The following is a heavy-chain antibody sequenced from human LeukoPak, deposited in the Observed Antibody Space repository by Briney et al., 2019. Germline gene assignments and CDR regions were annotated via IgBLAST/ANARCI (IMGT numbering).Heavy chain of an antibody. CDR2: ISWNSGSM. V-gene: IGHV3-9*01. D-gene: IGHD3-10*01. J-gene: IGHJ4*02. CDR1: GFTFDDYA. Sequence: GRSLRLSCAASGFTFDDYAMHWVRQAPGKGLEWVSGISWNSGSMDYADSVKGRFTISRDNAKNSLYLQMNSLRAEDTALYYCAKERGGIPRGVYDYWGQGTLVTVSS. CDR3: AKERGGIPRGVYDY.